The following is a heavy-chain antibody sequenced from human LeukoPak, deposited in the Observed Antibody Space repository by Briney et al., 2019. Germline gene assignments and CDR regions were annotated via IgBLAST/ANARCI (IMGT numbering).Heavy chain of an antibody. CDR3: AKLGDIVVVPAAYYFDY. V-gene: IGHV3-30*18. D-gene: IGHD2-2*01. J-gene: IGHJ4*02. CDR1: GFTFSSYG. CDR2: ISYDGSNK. Sequence: GGSLRLSCAASGFTFSSYGMHWVRQAPGKGLEWVAVISYDGSNKYYADSVKGRFTISRDNSKNTLYLQMNSLRAEDTAVYYCAKLGDIVVVPAAYYFDYWGQGTLVTVSS.